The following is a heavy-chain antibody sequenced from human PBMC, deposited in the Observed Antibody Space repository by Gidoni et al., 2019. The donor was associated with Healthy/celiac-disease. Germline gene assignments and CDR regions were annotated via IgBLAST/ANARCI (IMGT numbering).Heavy chain of an antibody. D-gene: IGHD3-10*01. Sequence: EVQLVESGGGLIQPGGSLRLSCSASGFTVISNYMSWVRQAPGKGLEWVSVIYSGGSTYYADSVKGRFTISRDNSKNTLYLQMNSLRAEDTAVYYCARVTPGDYYGMDVWGQGTTVTVSS. CDR2: IYSGGST. CDR1: GFTVISNY. CDR3: ARVTPGDYYGMDV. V-gene: IGHV3-53*01. J-gene: IGHJ6*02.